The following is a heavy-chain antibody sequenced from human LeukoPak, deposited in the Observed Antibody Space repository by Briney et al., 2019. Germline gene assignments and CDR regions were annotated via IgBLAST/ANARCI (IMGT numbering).Heavy chain of an antibody. D-gene: IGHD6-13*01. V-gene: IGHV1-69*04. CDR2: IIPILGIA. CDR3: ASSPAGTDWFDP. Sequence: SVTVSCKASGGTFSSYAISWVRQAPGQGLEWMGRIIPILGIANYAQKFQGRVTITADKSTSTAYMELSSLRSEDSAVYYCASSPAGTDWFDPWGQGTLVTVSS. CDR1: GGTFSSYA. J-gene: IGHJ5*02.